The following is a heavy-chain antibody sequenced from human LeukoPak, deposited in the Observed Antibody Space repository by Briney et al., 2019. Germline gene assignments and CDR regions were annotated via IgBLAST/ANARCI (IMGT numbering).Heavy chain of an antibody. CDR2: IRYDGSNK. CDR1: GFTFSSYG. CDR3: AKVALGESSYYYGSGSYFSSYQFDY. Sequence: PGGSLRLSCAASGFTFSSYGMHWVRQAPGKGLEWVAFIRYDGSNKYYADSVKGRFTISRDNSKNTLYLQMNSLRAEDTAVYYCAKVALGESSYYYGSGSYFSSYQFDYWGQGTLVTVSS. D-gene: IGHD3-10*01. J-gene: IGHJ4*02. V-gene: IGHV3-30*02.